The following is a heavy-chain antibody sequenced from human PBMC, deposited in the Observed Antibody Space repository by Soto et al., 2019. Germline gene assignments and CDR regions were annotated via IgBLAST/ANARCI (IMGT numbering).Heavy chain of an antibody. V-gene: IGHV5-51*01. CDR2: IYPGDSDT. CDR3: ARQPVTTFYYYYGMDV. CDR1: GYSFTSYW. D-gene: IGHD4-17*01. Sequence: GESLKISCKGSGYSFTSYWIGWVRQMPGKGLEWMGIIYPGDSDTRYSPSFQGQVTISADKSISTAYLQWSSLKASDTAMYYCARQPVTTFYYYYGMDVWGQGTTVTVSS. J-gene: IGHJ6*02.